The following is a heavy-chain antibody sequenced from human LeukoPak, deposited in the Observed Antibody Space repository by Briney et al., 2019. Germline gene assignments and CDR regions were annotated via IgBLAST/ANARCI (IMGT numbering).Heavy chain of an antibody. CDR2: IYNIGSTGNT. V-gene: IGHV4-39*07. CDR3: ARDFGAGSYRYGMDV. J-gene: IGHJ6*02. CDR1: GGSISSYS. D-gene: IGHD3-10*01. Sequence: SETLSLTCTVSGGSISSYSWGWIRQPPGKGLEWIGCIYNIGSTGNTHYNPSLKSRLTISEDTSKNQFSLRLSSVTAADTAVYYCARDFGAGSYRYGMDVWGQGTAVTVSS.